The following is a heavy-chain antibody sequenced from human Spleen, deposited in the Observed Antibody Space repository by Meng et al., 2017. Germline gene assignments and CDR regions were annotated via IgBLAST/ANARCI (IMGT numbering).Heavy chain of an antibody. J-gene: IGHJ4*02. V-gene: IGHV7-4-1*02. CDR3: ARGELGIAHR. CDR2: INTNTGNP. D-gene: IGHD6-13*01. CDR1: GYNLTSYA. Sequence: QVQLGQSGSELKKAGASVTVSCKNSGYNLTSYAMNWVRQAPGQGPEWMGWINTNTGNPTYAQGFTGRFVFSLDTSASTAYLQISSLKAEDTAVYFCARGELGIAHRWGQGTLVTVSS.